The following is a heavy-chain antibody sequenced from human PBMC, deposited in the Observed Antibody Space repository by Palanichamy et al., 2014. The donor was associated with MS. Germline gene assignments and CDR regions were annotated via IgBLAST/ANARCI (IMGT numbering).Heavy chain of an antibody. CDR1: GFTFNSSA. CDR2: IWFDGSNK. Sequence: QVQLEESGGGVVQPGRSLRLSCAASGFTFNSSAMHWVRQAPGKGLEWVAIIWFDGSNKYYADSVKGRFTISRDISKNTLYLQMNRLRAEDTAVYYCAREGAWDLVTALDYWGQGTLVTVSS. V-gene: IGHV3-33*01. D-gene: IGHD2-21*02. J-gene: IGHJ4*02. CDR3: AREGAWDLVTALDY.